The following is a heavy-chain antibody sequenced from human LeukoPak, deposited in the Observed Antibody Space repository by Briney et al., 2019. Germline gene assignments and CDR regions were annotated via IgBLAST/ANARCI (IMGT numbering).Heavy chain of an antibody. J-gene: IGHJ3*02. Sequence: PGGSLRLSCAASGFTFSSYGMSWVRQAPGKGLEWVSAISGSGGSTYYADSVKGRFTISRDNAKNSLYLQMNSLRAEDTAVYYCARAKRNGFDIWGQGTMVTVSS. CDR2: ISGSGGST. V-gene: IGHV3-23*01. CDR1: GFTFSSYG. CDR3: ARAKRNGFDI.